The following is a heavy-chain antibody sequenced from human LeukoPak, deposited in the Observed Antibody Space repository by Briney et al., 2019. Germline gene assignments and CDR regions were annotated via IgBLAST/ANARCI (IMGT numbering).Heavy chain of an antibody. J-gene: IGHJ5*02. V-gene: IGHV4-4*09. D-gene: IGHD1-7*01. CDR2: IKTSGTT. CDR3: ARGGVTGTTNWFDP. Sequence: SETLSLTCTVSGGSISSYYWTWIRQPAGKALEWVGYIKTSGTTDYNPSLKSRVAISVDTSKNQFSLKMSSVTAADTAVYYCARGGVTGTTNWFDPWGQGILVTVSS. CDR1: GGSISSYY.